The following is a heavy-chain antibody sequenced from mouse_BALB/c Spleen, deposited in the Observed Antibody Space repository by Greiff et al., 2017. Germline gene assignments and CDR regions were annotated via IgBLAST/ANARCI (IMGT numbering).Heavy chain of an antibody. Sequence: DVHLVESGPSLVKPSQTLSLTCSVTGDSITSGYWNWIRKFPGNKLEYMGYISYSGSTYYNPSLKSRISITRDTSKNQYYLQLNSVTTEDTATYYCARCGSSFYWYFDVWGAGTTVTVSS. V-gene: IGHV3-8*02. CDR1: GDSITSGY. CDR3: ARCGSSFYWYFDV. J-gene: IGHJ1*01. D-gene: IGHD1-1*01. CDR2: ISYSGST.